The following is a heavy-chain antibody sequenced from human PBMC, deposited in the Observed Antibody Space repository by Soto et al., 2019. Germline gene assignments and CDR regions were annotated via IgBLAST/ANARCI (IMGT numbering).Heavy chain of an antibody. CDR3: ARGQGGYSYGAELDY. J-gene: IGHJ4*02. CDR1: GGSISSGGYS. CDR2: IYHSGST. Sequence: PSETLSLTCAVSGGSISSGGYSWSWIRQPPGKGLEWIGYIYHSGSTYYNPSLKSRVTISVDRSKNQFSLKLSSVTAADTAVYYCARGQGGYSYGAELDYWGQGILVTVSS. V-gene: IGHV4-30-2*01. D-gene: IGHD5-18*01.